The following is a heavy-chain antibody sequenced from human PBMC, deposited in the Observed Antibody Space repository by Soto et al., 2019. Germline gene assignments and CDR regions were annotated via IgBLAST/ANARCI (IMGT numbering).Heavy chain of an antibody. Sequence: QVQLVESGGGVVQPGRSLRLSCAASGFTFSSYAMNWVRQAPGKGLEWVALISYDGSNKYYADSVKGRFTISRDNSKNTLYLQMNSLRAEDTAVYYCARERNYDFWSGYYRPLDYWGQGTLVTVSS. V-gene: IGHV3-30-3*01. CDR2: ISYDGSNK. D-gene: IGHD3-3*01. CDR1: GFTFSSYA. J-gene: IGHJ4*02. CDR3: ARERNYDFWSGYYRPLDY.